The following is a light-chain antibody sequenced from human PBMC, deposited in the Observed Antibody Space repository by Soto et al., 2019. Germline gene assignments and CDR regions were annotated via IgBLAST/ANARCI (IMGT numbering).Light chain of an antibody. CDR3: LQFSTYSLT. Sequence: DIPLTQSPSTLSASVGDRVTITCRASQSISSWLAWYQQRPGKAPKLLSYKASDLQSGVPSRFSGSESGTEFTLTISSLQPDDFATYFCLQFSTYSLTFGGGTKVEIK. J-gene: IGKJ4*02. CDR2: KAS. CDR1: QSISSW. V-gene: IGKV1-5*03.